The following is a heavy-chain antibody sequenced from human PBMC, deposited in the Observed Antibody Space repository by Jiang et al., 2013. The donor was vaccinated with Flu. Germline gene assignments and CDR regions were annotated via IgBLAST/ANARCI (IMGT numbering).Heavy chain of an antibody. CDR2: ISYDGSNK. CDR3: AREPYGDYEDYYYGMDV. J-gene: IGHJ6*02. Sequence: ASGFTFSSYAMHWVRPGSRQGAGVVAVISYDGSNKYYADSVKGRFTISRDNSKNTLYLQMNSLRAEDTAVYYCAREPYGDYEDYYYGMDVWGQGTTVTVSS. CDR1: GFTFSSYA. D-gene: IGHD4-17*01. V-gene: IGHV3-30-3*01.